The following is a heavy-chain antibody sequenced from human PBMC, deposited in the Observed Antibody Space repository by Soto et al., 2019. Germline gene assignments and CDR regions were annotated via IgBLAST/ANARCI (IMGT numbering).Heavy chain of an antibody. CDR3: AKDRRFGNNYKLGFDY. J-gene: IGHJ4*02. CDR2: ISFDGSKE. Sequence: QVQLVESGGGVVQPGRSLRLSCAAAGFTFSSYAMHWVRQAPGKGLEWVAVISFDGSKEYYADSVKDRFTVSRDNSKNTLSLQMSSLRSEDTAVYYCAKDRRFGNNYKLGFDYWGQGTLVTVSS. V-gene: IGHV3-30-3*01. CDR1: GFTFSSYA. D-gene: IGHD3-10*01.